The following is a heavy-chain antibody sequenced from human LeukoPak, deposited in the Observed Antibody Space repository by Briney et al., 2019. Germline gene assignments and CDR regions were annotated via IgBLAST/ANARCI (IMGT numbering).Heavy chain of an antibody. V-gene: IGHV4-59*08. D-gene: IGHD4-17*01. CDR2: ISYSGSN. Sequence: PSETLSLTCTVSGDSVSIYYWSWLRQPPGKGLEGIGYISYSGSNDYNPSLKSRVTISVDTSKNQFSLKLSSVTAADTAVYYCARGLGLTAVTEYYFDYWGQGTLVTVSS. CDR1: GDSVSIYY. J-gene: IGHJ4*02. CDR3: ARGLGLTAVTEYYFDY.